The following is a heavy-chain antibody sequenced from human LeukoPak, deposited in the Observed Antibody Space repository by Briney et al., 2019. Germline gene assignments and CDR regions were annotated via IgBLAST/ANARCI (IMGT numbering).Heavy chain of an antibody. CDR1: VLTFISYA. CDR2: ISGSGGST. J-gene: IGHJ6*03. D-gene: IGHD6-19*01. CDR3: AKAPEEQWLVLYYYYYMDV. V-gene: IGHV3-23*01. Sequence: QTGGSLRLSCAALVLTFISYAMSWVRQAPGKGLEWVSAISGSGGSTYYADSVKGRFTISRDNSKNTPYLQMNSLRAEDTAVYYYAKAPEEQWLVLYYYYYMDVWGKGTTVTVSS.